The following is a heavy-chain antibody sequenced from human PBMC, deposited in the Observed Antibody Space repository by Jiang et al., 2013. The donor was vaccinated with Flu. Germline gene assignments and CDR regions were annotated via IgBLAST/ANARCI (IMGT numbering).Heavy chain of an antibody. CDR1: GGSISSSSYY. CDR2: IYYSGST. CDR3: ARRAVVYYYDSSGYYSSYWYFDL. J-gene: IGHJ2*01. D-gene: IGHD3-22*01. V-gene: IGHV4-39*01. Sequence: GSGLVKPSETLSLTCTVSGGSISSSSYYWGWIRQPPGKGLEWIGSIYYSGSTYYNPSLKSRVTISVDTSKNQFSLKLSSVTAADTAVYYCARRAVVYYYDSSGYYSSYWYFDLWGRGTLVTVSX.